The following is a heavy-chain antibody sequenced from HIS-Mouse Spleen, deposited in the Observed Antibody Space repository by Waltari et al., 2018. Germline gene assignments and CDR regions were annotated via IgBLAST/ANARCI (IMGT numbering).Heavy chain of an antibody. CDR1: GCSISSSSYS. CDR2: IDYSGAT. Sequence: QLQLQESGPGLVKPSETLSLTCTVSGCSISSSSYSWGWIRQPPGKGLEWIGSIDYSGATDYNPSLKSRGTISVDTAKNQCSLKLSSVTAADTAVYYCAREIPYSSSWYDWYFDLWGRGTLVTVSS. CDR3: AREIPYSSSWYDWYFDL. D-gene: IGHD6-13*01. V-gene: IGHV4-39*07. J-gene: IGHJ2*01.